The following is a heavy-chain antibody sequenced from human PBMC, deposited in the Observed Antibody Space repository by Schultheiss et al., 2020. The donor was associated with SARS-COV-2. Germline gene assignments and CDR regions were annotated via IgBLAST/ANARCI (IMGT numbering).Heavy chain of an antibody. CDR2: IYYSGST. CDR3: ARGGTMFQL. J-gene: IGHJ4*02. D-gene: IGHD3-10*02. V-gene: IGHV4-39*07. Sequence: SQTLSLTCTVSGGSISSSSYYWGWIRQPPGKGLEWIGSIYYSGSTYYNPSLKSRVTISVDTSKNQVSLKLNSVTAADTAVYYCARGGTMFQLWGQGILVTVSS. CDR1: GGSISSSSYY.